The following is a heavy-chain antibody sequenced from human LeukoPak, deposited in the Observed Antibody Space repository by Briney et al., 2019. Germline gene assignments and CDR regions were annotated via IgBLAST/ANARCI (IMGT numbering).Heavy chain of an antibody. CDR2: TWYDGRNK. CDR3: ARDLSIAVFDY. Sequence: GGSLRLSCAASGFTFTSYGMHWVRQAPGKGLEWVAVTWYDGRNKYYVDSVKGRFTISRDNSKNTVYLQMNSLRAEDTAVYFCARDLSIAVFDYWGQGTLVTVSS. J-gene: IGHJ4*02. V-gene: IGHV3-33*01. D-gene: IGHD6-19*01. CDR1: GFTFTSYG.